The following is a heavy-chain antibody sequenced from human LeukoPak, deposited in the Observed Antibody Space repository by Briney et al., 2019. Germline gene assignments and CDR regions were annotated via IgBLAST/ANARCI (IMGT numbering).Heavy chain of an antibody. CDR2: INPNSGGT. CDR3: ARETYYYDSSGYSNFDY. V-gene: IGHV1-2*02. D-gene: IGHD3-22*01. CDR1: GYNFVDYY. J-gene: IGHJ4*02. Sequence: ASVKVSCKASGYNFVDYYIYWVRQAPGQGLEWMGWINPNSGGTNYAQKFPGRVTMTRDTSISTAYMELSRLRSDDTAVYYCARETYYYDSSGYSNFDYWGQGTLVTVSS.